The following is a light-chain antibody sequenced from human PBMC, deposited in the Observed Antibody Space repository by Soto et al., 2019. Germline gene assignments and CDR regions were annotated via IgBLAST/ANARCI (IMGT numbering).Light chain of an antibody. CDR1: QSVSNNY. Sequence: EIVLTQSPGPLSLSPGERATLSCRASQSVSNNYLAWYQQKPGQAHTLLIYGASNRATGIPDRFSGSGSGTDFTLTISRLEPEDFSVYYCQQYGSSGTFGQGTKVDI. V-gene: IGKV3-20*01. J-gene: IGKJ1*01. CDR3: QQYGSSGT. CDR2: GAS.